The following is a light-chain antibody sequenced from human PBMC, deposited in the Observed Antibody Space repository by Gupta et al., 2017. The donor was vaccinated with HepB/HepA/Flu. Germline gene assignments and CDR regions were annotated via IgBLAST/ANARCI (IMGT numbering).Light chain of an antibody. V-gene: IGLV2-23*02. CDR1: SSDIGKYNW. J-gene: IGLJ3*02. CDR3: CSYAGNSIWV. CDR2: EVT. Sequence: QPALTQSACVSGSPGQSITISCTGTSSDIGKYNWVSWYQQVPGKVPKLTIYEVTKRPSGISNSFSGSKSGNTASLTISRLQADDEGDYYCCSYAGNSIWVFGGGTKLTVL.